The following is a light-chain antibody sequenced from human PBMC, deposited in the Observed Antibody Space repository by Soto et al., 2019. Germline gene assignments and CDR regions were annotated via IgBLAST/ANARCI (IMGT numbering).Light chain of an antibody. V-gene: IGKV3-11*01. CDR2: DAS. J-gene: IGKJ5*01. CDR3: QQRNIRQG. Sequence: DSVLTQSPATLSLSPGERATLSCRASESIGSFLAWYQQKPGQAPRLLVYDASTRATGIPARFSGSGSETDFTLTISSLEPEDFAVYYCQQRNIRQGFGQGTRLEIK. CDR1: ESIGSF.